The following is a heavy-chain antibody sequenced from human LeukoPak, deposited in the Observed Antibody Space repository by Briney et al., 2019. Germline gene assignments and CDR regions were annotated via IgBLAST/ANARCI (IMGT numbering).Heavy chain of an antibody. J-gene: IGHJ4*02. V-gene: IGHV3-30*04. Sequence: GRSLRLSGAASGFTFSSYAMHWVRQAPGKGLEWVAVISYDGSNKYYADSVKGRFTISRDNSKNTLYLQMNSLRAEDTAVYYCARDRTDTAMAYYFDYWGQGILVTVSS. CDR1: GFTFSSYA. D-gene: IGHD5-18*01. CDR2: ISYDGSNK. CDR3: ARDRTDTAMAYYFDY.